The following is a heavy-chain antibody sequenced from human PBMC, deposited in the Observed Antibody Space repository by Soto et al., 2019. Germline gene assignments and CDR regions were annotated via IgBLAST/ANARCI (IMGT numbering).Heavy chain of an antibody. D-gene: IGHD3-10*01. CDR3: AKASTGYYGSGSPYYYYYGMDV. V-gene: IGHV3-30*18. CDR1: GFTFSSYG. Sequence: GGSLRLSCAASGFTFSSYGMHWVRQAPGKGLEWVAVISYDGSNKYYADSVKGRFTISRDNSKNTLYLQMNSLRAEDTAVYYCAKASTGYYGSGSPYYYYYGMDVWGQGTTVTVSS. J-gene: IGHJ6*02. CDR2: ISYDGSNK.